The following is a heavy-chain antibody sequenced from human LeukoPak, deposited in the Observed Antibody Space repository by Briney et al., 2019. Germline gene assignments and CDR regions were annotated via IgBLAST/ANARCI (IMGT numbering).Heavy chain of an antibody. CDR3: ATDPPNFDY. J-gene: IGHJ4*02. V-gene: IGHV1-24*01. CDR2: FGPEDGET. Sequence: ASVKVSCKVSGYTLTELSMHWVRQAPGKGLEWMGGFGPEDGETIYAQKFQGRVTMAEDTSTDTAYMELSSLRSEDTAAYYCATDPPNFDYWGQGTLVTVSS. CDR1: GYTLTELS.